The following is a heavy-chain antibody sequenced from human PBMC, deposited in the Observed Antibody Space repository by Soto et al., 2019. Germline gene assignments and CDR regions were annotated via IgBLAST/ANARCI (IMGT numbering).Heavy chain of an antibody. J-gene: IGHJ5*02. V-gene: IGHV3-9*01. CDR1: GFTFDDHA. Sequence: EVQLVESGGGLVQPGRSLRLSCAASGFTFDDHAMHWVRQAPGKGLEWVSGISWNSGSIGYADSVKGRFTLSRDNAKNSLYLQMNSLRAEDTALYYCAKASGAVAGTGWFDPWGQGTLVTVSS. CDR3: AKASGAVAGTGWFDP. D-gene: IGHD6-19*01. CDR2: ISWNSGSI.